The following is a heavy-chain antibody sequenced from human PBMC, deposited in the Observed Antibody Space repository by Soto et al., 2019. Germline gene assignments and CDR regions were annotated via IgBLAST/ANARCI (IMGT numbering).Heavy chain of an antibody. CDR2: ISGSGGST. J-gene: IGHJ4*02. D-gene: IGHD6-19*01. Sequence: EVQLLESGGGLVQPGGSLRLSCAASGFTFSSYAMSWVRQAPGKGLEWVSAISGSGGSTYYADSVKGRFTISRDNSKNTLYLQMNSLRAEDTAVSYCAKDLGSGWSFFDYWGQGTLVTVSS. CDR3: AKDLGSGWSFFDY. CDR1: GFTFSSYA. V-gene: IGHV3-23*01.